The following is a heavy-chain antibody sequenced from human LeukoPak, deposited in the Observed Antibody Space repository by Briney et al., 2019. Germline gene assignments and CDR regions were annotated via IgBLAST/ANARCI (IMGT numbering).Heavy chain of an antibody. V-gene: IGHV4-59*08. D-gene: IGHD6-13*01. Sequence: SETLSLTCTVSGGSISSYYWSWIRQPPGKGLEGIGYIYYSGSTNYNPSLKSRVTISVDTSKNQFSLKLSSVTAADTAVYYCARQGSSSLSNYFDYWGQGTLVTVSS. J-gene: IGHJ4*02. CDR1: GGSISSYY. CDR3: ARQGSSSLSNYFDY. CDR2: IYYSGST.